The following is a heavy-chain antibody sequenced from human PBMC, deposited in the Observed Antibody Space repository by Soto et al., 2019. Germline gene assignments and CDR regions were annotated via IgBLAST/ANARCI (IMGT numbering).Heavy chain of an antibody. D-gene: IGHD1-26*01. V-gene: IGHV3-11*06. CDR2: ISGTSSFT. J-gene: IGHJ4*02. CDR1: GFTFSDYY. CDR3: ARDSTLAWIEGGTTLKSDDY. Sequence: PGESLRLSCGAPGFTFSDYYMTWIRQAPGKGLEWVSYISGTSSFTEYADSVKGRFTISRDNAKNSMYLQMKRLRAEDTAVYYCARDSTLAWIEGGTTLKSDDYRGQGTIVIVSS.